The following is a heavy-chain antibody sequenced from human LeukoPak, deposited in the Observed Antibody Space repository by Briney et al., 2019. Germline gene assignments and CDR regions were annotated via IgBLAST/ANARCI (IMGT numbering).Heavy chain of an antibody. CDR1: GFTFSSYA. V-gene: IGHV3-30*04. CDR3: AKSNQLLD. J-gene: IGHJ4*02. Sequence: PGGSLRLSCAASGFTFSSYAMHWVRQAPGKGLEWVAVISYDGSNKYYADSVKGRFTISRDNSKNTLYLQMNSLRAEDTAVYYCAKSNQLLDWGQGTLVTVSS. CDR2: ISYDGSNK. D-gene: IGHD2-2*01.